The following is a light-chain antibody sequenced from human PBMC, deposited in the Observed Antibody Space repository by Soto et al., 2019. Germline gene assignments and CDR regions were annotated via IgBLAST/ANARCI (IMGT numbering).Light chain of an antibody. V-gene: IGKV1-5*01. CDR2: DAS. CDR1: QSISSW. J-gene: IGKJ1*01. Sequence: DIKMIQSPSTLSASVGDRVTITCRASQSISSWLAWYQQKPGKAPKLLIYDASSLESGVPSRFSGSGSGTEFTLTISSLQPDDFATYYCQQYNSYLWTFGQGTKVDIK. CDR3: QQYNSYLWT.